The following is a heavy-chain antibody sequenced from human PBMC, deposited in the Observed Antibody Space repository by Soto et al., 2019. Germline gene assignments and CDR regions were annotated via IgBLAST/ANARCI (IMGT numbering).Heavy chain of an antibody. D-gene: IGHD3-9*01. CDR2: IYYSGST. Sequence: PSETLSLTCTVSGGSISSSIYYWGWIRQPPGKGLEWIGSIYYSGSTYYNPSLKSRVTISVDTSKNQFSLKLSSVTAADTAVYYCARHPLRYFADYYYYGMDVRGQGTTVTVSS. CDR1: GGSISSSIYY. CDR3: ARHPLRYFADYYYYGMDV. V-gene: IGHV4-39*01. J-gene: IGHJ6*02.